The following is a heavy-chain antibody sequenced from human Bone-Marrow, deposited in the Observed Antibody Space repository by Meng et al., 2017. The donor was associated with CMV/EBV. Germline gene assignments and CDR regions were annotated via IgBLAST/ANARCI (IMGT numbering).Heavy chain of an antibody. D-gene: IGHD2-2*02. J-gene: IGHJ4*02. V-gene: IGHV3-30-3*01. CDR3: ARAGYCSSTSCYTGLDY. CDR1: FSSNA. Sequence: FSSNAKHWVRQAPGKGLEWVAVISYDGSNKYNAASVKGRFTISRDNPKNTLYLQMNSLRAKDTAVYYCARAGYCSSTSCYTGLDYWGQGTLVTVSS. CDR2: ISYDGSNK.